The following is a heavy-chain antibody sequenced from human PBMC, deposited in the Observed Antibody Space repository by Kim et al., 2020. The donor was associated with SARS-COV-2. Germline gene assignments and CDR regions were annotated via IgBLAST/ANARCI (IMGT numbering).Heavy chain of an antibody. Sequence: SVKVSCKASGGTFSYHAISWVRQAPGQGLEWMGRVIPILDRTDYAQDFQGRVTITADKFTATAYMELSSLRSEDTAIFYCARDLRHGMGGYFESWGQGTRVTVSS. CDR3: ARDLRHGMGGYFES. D-gene: IGHD2-15*01. J-gene: IGHJ4*02. CDR1: GGTFSYHA. V-gene: IGHV1-69*04. CDR2: VIPILDRT.